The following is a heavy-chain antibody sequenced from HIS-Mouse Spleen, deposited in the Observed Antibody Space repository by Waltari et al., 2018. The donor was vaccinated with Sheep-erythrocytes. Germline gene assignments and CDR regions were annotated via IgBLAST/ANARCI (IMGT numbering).Heavy chain of an antibody. Sequence: QVQLQESGPGLVKPSQTLSLTCTVSGGSISCGGYYWSWIRQHTWKGLEWIGYIYYSGSTYYNPSLKSRVTISVDTSKNQFSLKLSSVTAADTAVYYCARDRLGIFGYWGQGTLVTVSS. J-gene: IGHJ4*02. CDR1: GGSISCGGYY. D-gene: IGHD7-27*01. CDR3: ARDRLGIFGY. V-gene: IGHV4-31*03. CDR2: IYYSGST.